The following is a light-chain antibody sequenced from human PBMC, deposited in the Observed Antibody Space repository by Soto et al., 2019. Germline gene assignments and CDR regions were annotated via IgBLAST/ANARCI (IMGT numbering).Light chain of an antibody. CDR3: HQRSGWPHT. CDR2: DAS. J-gene: IGKJ2*01. V-gene: IGKV3-11*02. Sequence: EIVLTQAPAALYLSPGERATLSCRASLSIGTYLAWYQQKPGQAPRLLIYDASKRATGIPARFSGSGSERDFTLTICSLEPEDFAVYYCHQRSGWPHTFGQGTKLAIK. CDR1: LSIGTY.